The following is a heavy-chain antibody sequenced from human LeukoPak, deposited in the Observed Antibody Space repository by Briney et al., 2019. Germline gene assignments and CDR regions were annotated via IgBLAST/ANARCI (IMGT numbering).Heavy chain of an antibody. D-gene: IGHD1-1*01. V-gene: IGHV1-24*01. J-gene: IGHJ4*02. CDR1: GYTLTELS. Sequence: GASVKVSCKVSGYTLTELSMHWVRQAPGKGLEWMGGFDPEDGETIYAQKFQGRVTMTEDTSTDTAYMELSSLRSEDTAVYYCATPWGNWNDVYYFDYWGQGTLVTVSS. CDR3: ATPWGNWNDVYYFDY. CDR2: FDPEDGET.